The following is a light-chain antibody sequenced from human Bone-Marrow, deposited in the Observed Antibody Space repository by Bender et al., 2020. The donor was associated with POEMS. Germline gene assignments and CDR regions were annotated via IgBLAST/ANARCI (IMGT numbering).Light chain of an antibody. V-gene: IGLV2-14*01. CDR2: DVS. CDR1: RSDVGGYNL. Sequence: QSALTQPASVSGSPGQSITISCTGTRSDVGGYNLVSWYQQHPGKAPRLVIYDVSHRPSGVSNRFSGSKSGNVASLTISGLQAEDEADYYCSSYTRLSTLVLFGGGTKLTVL. CDR3: SSYTRLSTLVL. J-gene: IGLJ2*01.